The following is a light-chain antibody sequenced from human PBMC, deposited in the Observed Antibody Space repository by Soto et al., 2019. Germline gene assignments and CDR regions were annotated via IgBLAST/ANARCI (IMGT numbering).Light chain of an antibody. V-gene: IGLV2-8*01. Sequence: QSALTQPPSASGSPGQSVTLSCTGTSSDVGGYNYVSWYQQHPGKAPKLMIYEVSKRPSGVPDRFSGSKSGNTASLTVSGHQAEDEADYYCSSYAGSDNLVFCGGTKLTVL. J-gene: IGLJ2*01. CDR3: SSYAGSDNLV. CDR1: SSDVGGYNY. CDR2: EVS.